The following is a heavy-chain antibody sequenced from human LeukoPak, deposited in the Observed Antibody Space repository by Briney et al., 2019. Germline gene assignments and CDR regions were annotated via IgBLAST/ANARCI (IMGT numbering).Heavy chain of an antibody. J-gene: IGHJ4*02. CDR2: ISPTGSTT. CDR3: ARGGSDTAMAHDY. CDR1: GFSFSGHW. Sequence: GGSLRLSCTASGFSFSGHWMHWARQLPGKGLVWVSRISPTGSTTSYADSVKGRFTVSRDNAKNTLYLQVNSLRVEDTGVYFCARGGSDTAMAHDYWGQGILVTASS. D-gene: IGHD5-18*01. V-gene: IGHV3-74*01.